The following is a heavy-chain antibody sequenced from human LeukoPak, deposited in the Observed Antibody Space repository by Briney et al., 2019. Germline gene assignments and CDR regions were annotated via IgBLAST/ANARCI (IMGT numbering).Heavy chain of an antibody. CDR2: ISGDGGST. V-gene: IGHV3-43*02. D-gene: IGHD3-3*01. J-gene: IGHJ6*03. CDR1: GFTFDDYA. Sequence: GGSLRLSCAASGFTFDDYAMHWVRQAPGKGLEWVSLISGDGGSTYYADSVKGRFTISRDNSKNSLYLQMNSLRTEDTALYYCAKGTYYDFWSGYYYYYYYMGVWGKGTTVTVSS. CDR3: AKGTYYDFWSGYYYYYYYMGV.